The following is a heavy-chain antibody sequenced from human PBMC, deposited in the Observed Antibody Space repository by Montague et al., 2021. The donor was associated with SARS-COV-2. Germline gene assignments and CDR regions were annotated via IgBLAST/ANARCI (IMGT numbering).Heavy chain of an antibody. D-gene: IGHD3-3*01. V-gene: IGHV4-59*12. CDR2: TSYSGST. Sequence: SETLSLTCTVSGGSISPYYWSWIRQSPGKGLECIGYTSYSGSTDYNPSLKIRVTISIDTSKNQFSLKLSSVTAADTAVYYCARWGEYYDSPYYYYAMDVWGQGTTVTVSS. J-gene: IGHJ6*02. CDR1: GGSISPYY. CDR3: ARWGEYYDSPYYYYAMDV.